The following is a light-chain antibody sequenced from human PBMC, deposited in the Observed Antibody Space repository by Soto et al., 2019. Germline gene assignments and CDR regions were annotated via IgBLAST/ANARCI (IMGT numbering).Light chain of an antibody. J-gene: IGKJ1*01. CDR2: DAS. CDR3: QQYNNWRT. CDR1: QSVSIN. V-gene: IGKV3D-15*01. Sequence: EIVMTQSPGTLSVSPGERATLSCRASQSVSINLAWYQQKPGQAPSLLIYDASTRATGIPARFSGSGSGTEFTLTIRSLKSKDFAVYYCQQYNNWRTFGQGTKVDIK.